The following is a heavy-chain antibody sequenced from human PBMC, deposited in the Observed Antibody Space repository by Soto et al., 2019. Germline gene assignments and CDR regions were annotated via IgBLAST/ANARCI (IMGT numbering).Heavy chain of an antibody. J-gene: IGHJ6*02. CDR1: GGTFSSYA. Sequence: QVQLVQSGAEVKKPGSSVKVSCKASGGTFSSYAFSWVRQAPGQGLEWMGGIIPIFGTTNYAQKFQGRVTITADESTSTAYMELSSLRSEDTAVYYCARDVATAYYYYGMDVWGQGTTVTVSS. CDR3: ARDVATAYYYYGMDV. V-gene: IGHV1-69*01. CDR2: IIPIFGTT. D-gene: IGHD5-12*01.